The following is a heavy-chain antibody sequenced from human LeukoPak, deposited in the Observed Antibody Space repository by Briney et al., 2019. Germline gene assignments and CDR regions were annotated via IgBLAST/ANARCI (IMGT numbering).Heavy chain of an antibody. J-gene: IGHJ6*02. Sequence: GGSLRLSCAASGFTFSSYSMNWVRQAPGKGLEWVSYISSSSSTIYYADSVKGRFTISRDNAKNSLYLQMNSLRAEDTAVYYCARVIDYGDYYYGMDVWGQGTTVTVSS. D-gene: IGHD4-17*01. CDR3: ARVIDYGDYYYGMDV. CDR2: ISSSSSTI. V-gene: IGHV3-48*01. CDR1: GFTFSSYS.